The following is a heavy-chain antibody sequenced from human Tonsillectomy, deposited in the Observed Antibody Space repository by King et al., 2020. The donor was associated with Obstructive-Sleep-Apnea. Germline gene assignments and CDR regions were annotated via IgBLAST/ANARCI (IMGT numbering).Heavy chain of an antibody. J-gene: IGHJ2*01. Sequence: HVQLQESGPGLVKPSGTLSLTCAVSGGSITSSNWWSWVRQPPGKGLEWIGEIFHSGSTNYNPSLKSRVTISVDKSKNQFSLKLNSVTAADTAVYYCARGEYSSSSLYWYFDLWGRGTLVTVSS. V-gene: IGHV4-4*02. D-gene: IGHD6-6*01. CDR1: GGSITSSNW. CDR3: ARGEYSSSSLYWYFDL. CDR2: IFHSGST.